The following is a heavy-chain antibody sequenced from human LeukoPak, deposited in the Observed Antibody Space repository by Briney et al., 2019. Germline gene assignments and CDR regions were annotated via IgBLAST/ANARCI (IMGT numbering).Heavy chain of an antibody. CDR3: ARWGTYYYDSSGYYGFDY. CDR2: ISGSGGST. Sequence: GGSLRLSCAASGFTFSSYAMSWVRQAPGKGLEWVSAISGSGGSTYYADSVKGRFTISRDNAKNSLYLQMNSLRAEDTAVYYCARWGTYYYDSSGYYGFDYWGQGTLVTVSS. J-gene: IGHJ4*02. V-gene: IGHV3-23*01. CDR1: GFTFSSYA. D-gene: IGHD3-22*01.